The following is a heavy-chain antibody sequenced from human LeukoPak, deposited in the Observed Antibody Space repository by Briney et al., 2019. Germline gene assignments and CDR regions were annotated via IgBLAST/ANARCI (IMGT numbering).Heavy chain of an antibody. Sequence: ASVKVSCKASGYTFTGYHMHWVRQAPGQGLEWMGRINPNSGDTNYAQKFQGRVTMTRDTSISTVYMELSSLRSEDTAVYYCARTRMIVPYYFDYWGQGTLVTVSS. CDR3: ARTRMIVPYYFDY. J-gene: IGHJ4*02. CDR2: INPNSGDT. D-gene: IGHD3-22*01. CDR1: GYTFTGYH. V-gene: IGHV1-2*06.